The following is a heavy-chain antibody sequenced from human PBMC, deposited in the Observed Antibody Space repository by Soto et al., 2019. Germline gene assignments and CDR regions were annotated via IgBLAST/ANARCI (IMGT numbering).Heavy chain of an antibody. Sequence: QVQLVQSGAAVKKPGAAVKVSCKASGYTFTSYGVTWVRQAPGQGLEWMGWISGYNGKTNYAQKVQGRVTMTTDTSTSTAYMELRSLRSADTAVYYCARVRHSSGYYYGDYYYGMDVWGQGTKVTVSS. CDR3: ARVRHSSGYYYGDYYYGMDV. V-gene: IGHV1-18*01. CDR2: ISGYNGKT. J-gene: IGHJ6*02. CDR1: GYTFTSYG. D-gene: IGHD3-22*01.